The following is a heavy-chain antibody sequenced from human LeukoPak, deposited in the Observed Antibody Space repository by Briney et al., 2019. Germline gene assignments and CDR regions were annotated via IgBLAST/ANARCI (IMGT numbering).Heavy chain of an antibody. CDR1: GGSFSGFY. Sequence: PSETLSLTSAVYGGSFSGFYWSWRRQPPGKGLEWIGEIVHSGNTKYNPSLKSRVTISVDTSKNQFSLNLTSVSAADTAVYYCARFGSSTWYKGAFDIWGQGTMVTVSS. CDR3: ARFGSSTWYKGAFDI. D-gene: IGHD6-13*01. J-gene: IGHJ3*02. CDR2: IVHSGNT. V-gene: IGHV4-34*12.